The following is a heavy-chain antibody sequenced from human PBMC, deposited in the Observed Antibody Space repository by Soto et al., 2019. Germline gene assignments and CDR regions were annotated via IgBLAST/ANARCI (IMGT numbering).Heavy chain of an antibody. J-gene: IGHJ4*02. CDR1: GGTFSSYA. D-gene: IGHD4-17*01. CDR3: AREAVTTDFYYFDY. V-gene: IGHV1-69*01. CDR2: IIPIFGTA. Sequence: QVQLVQSGAEVKKPGSSVKVSCKASGGTFSSYAISWVRQAPGQGLEWMGGIIPIFGTASYAQKFQGRVTITADESTSTAYMELSSLRSEDTAVYYCAREAVTTDFYYFDYWGQGTLVTVSS.